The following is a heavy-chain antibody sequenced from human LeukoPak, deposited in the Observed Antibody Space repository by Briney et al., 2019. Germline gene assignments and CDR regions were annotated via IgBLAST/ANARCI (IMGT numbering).Heavy chain of an antibody. D-gene: IGHD3-16*01. V-gene: IGHV4-61*08. CDR3: ARGEFYYYYYMDV. J-gene: IGHJ6*03. Sequence: SQTLSLTCTVSGGSISSGGYYWSRIRQPPGKGLEWIGYIYYSGSINYNPSLKSRVTISVDTSKNQFSLKLSSVTAADTAVYYCARGEFYYYYYMDVWGKGTTVTVSS. CDR1: GGSISSGGYY. CDR2: IYYSGSI.